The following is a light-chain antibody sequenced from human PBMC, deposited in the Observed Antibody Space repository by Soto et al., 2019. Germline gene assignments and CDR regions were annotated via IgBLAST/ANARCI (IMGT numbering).Light chain of an antibody. J-gene: IGKJ1*01. CDR2: GAS. Sequence: EIVMTQSPATLSLSPGERATLSCRASQTIDNTLAWYQRKPGQAPRLLIYGASTRATGVPARFSGSGSGTDFTLTISSLQSEDVAVYYCQQYKNWPRTFGQGTKGDSK. CDR3: QQYKNWPRT. V-gene: IGKV3-15*01. CDR1: QTIDNT.